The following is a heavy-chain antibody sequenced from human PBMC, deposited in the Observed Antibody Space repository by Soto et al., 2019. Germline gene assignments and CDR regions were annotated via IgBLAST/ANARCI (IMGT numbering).Heavy chain of an antibody. CDR1: GFTISSYW. D-gene: IGHD2-15*01. CDR2: INTDGSST. V-gene: IGHV3-74*01. Sequence: EAQLVESGGGLVQPGGSLRLSCAASGFTISSYWMHWVRQAPGKGLVWVSRINTDGSSTSYADSVKGRFTTSRDNAKNTLYLQMNSLRAEDTAVYYCTRRLSVVGTSSFDYWGQGTLVTVSS. CDR3: TRRLSVVGTSSFDY. J-gene: IGHJ4*02.